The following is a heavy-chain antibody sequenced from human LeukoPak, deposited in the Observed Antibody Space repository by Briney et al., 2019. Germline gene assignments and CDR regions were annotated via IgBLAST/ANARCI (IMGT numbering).Heavy chain of an antibody. V-gene: IGHV4-30-4*08. J-gene: IGHJ3*02. Sequence: SETLSLTCTVSGGSISSGDYYWSWIRQPPGTGLEWIGYIYYSGSTYYNPSLKSRVTISVDTSKNQFSLKLSSVTAADTAVYYCARQSAIVVVPAAITGGAFDIWGQGTMVTVS. D-gene: IGHD2-2*02. CDR1: GGSISSGDYY. CDR3: ARQSAIVVVPAAITGGAFDI. CDR2: IYYSGST.